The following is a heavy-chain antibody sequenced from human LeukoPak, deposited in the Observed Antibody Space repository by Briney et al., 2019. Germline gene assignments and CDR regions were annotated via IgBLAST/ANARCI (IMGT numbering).Heavy chain of an antibody. D-gene: IGHD6-19*01. CDR2: IYYSGST. CDR1: GGSISSSSYY. CDR3: ARVPVGAVAAWDYFDY. Sequence: SETLSLTCTVSGGSISSSSYYWGWIRQPPGKGLEWIGSIYYSGSTYYNPSLKSRVTISVDTSKNQFSLKLSSVTAADTAVYYCARVPVGAVAAWDYFDYWGQGTLVTVSS. J-gene: IGHJ4*02. V-gene: IGHV4-39*07.